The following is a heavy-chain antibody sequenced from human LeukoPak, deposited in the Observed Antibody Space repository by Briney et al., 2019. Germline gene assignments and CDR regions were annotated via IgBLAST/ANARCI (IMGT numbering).Heavy chain of an antibody. CDR1: GFTFSSYW. D-gene: IGHD2-15*01. CDR3: ARETCSGGSCYNDY. Sequence: GGSLRLSCAASGFTFSSYWMHWVRQAPGKGLVWVSRINSDGSSTSYADSVKGRFTISRGNAKNTLYLQMNSLRAEDTAVYYCARETCSGGSCYNDYWGQGTLVTVSS. J-gene: IGHJ4*02. CDR2: INSDGSST. V-gene: IGHV3-74*01.